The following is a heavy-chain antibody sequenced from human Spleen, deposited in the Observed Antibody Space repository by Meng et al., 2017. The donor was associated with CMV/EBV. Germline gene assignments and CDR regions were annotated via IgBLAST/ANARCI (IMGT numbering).Heavy chain of an antibody. CDR2: MNPTGGST. J-gene: IGHJ4*02. CDR3: AKEGLRGGPGSYYRPDFDT. D-gene: IGHD3-10*01. V-gene: IGHV1-46*01. CDR1: FTSYF. Sequence: FTSYFQHGVRRAPGQGLGWMGLMNPTGGSTNYEQKFQGRVTVTRDTSTSTVYMELPSLRSDDTAVYYCAKEGLRGGPGSYYRPDFDTWGQGTLVTVSS.